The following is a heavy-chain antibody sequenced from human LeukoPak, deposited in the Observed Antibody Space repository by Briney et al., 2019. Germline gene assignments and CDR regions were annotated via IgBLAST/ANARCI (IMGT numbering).Heavy chain of an antibody. D-gene: IGHD5-18*01. V-gene: IGHV4-38-2*01. J-gene: IGHJ4*02. Sequence: PSETLSLTCDVSGYSISSGYYWGWIPQPPGKGLEWIGTIYHNGNTYYNPSLNSRATISVDTSRNQFSLELSSVTAADTAVFYCARARYNYGDSDYWGEATLVTVSS. CDR3: ARARYNYGDSDY. CDR1: GYSISSGYY. CDR2: IYHNGNT.